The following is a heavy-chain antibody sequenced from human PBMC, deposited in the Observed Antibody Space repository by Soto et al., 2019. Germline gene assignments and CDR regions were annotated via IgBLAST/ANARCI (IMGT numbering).Heavy chain of an antibody. CDR1: GYTFTSYY. Sequence: QAQLVQSGAEVKKPGASVKVSCEASGYTFTSYYMHWVRQAPGQGLEWMGWINPNSGEKKYAQKFRGRVTMTRDTSITTAYMEVKMLTSDDTAVYYCARQLAYCGGDCFTEPVDYWGQGTLVTVSS. J-gene: IGHJ4*02. CDR2: INPNSGEK. CDR3: ARQLAYCGGDCFTEPVDY. V-gene: IGHV1-2*02. D-gene: IGHD2-21*02.